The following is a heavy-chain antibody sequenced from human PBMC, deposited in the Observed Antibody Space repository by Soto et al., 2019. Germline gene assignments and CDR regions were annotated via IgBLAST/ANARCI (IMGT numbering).Heavy chain of an antibody. CDR3: ARGYCSSTSCYALLNYYYYMDV. J-gene: IGHJ6*03. CDR1: GGSFSGYY. Sequence: SETLSLTCAVYGGSFSGYYWSWIRQPPGKGLEWIGEINHSGSTNYNPSLKSRVTISVDTSKNQFSLKLGSVTAADTAVYYCARGYCSSTSCYALLNYYYYMDVWGKGTTVTVSS. V-gene: IGHV4-34*01. CDR2: INHSGST. D-gene: IGHD2-2*01.